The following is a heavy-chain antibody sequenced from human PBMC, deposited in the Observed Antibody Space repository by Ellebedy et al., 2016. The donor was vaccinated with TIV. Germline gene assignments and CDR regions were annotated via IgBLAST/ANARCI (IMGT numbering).Heavy chain of an antibody. V-gene: IGHV3-9*01. CDR1: GFTFDDYA. Sequence: SLKISXAASGFTFDDYAMHWVRHAPGKGLEWVSGISWNSGSIGYADSVKGRFTISRDNAKNSLYLQMNSLRAEDTALYYCAKDRVMEAAAGTVGLDYWGQGTLVTVSS. CDR3: AKDRVMEAAAGTVGLDY. D-gene: IGHD6-13*01. CDR2: ISWNSGSI. J-gene: IGHJ4*02.